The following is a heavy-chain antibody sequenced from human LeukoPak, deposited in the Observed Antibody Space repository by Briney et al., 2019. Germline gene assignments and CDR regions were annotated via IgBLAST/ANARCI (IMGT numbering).Heavy chain of an antibody. CDR2: IRYDGNNK. J-gene: IGHJ4*02. CDR1: GLTVSSND. CDR3: ASRELDY. V-gene: IGHV3-30*02. D-gene: IGHD5-24*01. Sequence: GALRLSCATSGLTVSSNDIHWVRPGPGKGLEWVAYIRYDGNNKNYADPVKGRFTISRDNSMNTVYLQVKSLRPEDTAVYYCASRELDYWGQGTLVTASS.